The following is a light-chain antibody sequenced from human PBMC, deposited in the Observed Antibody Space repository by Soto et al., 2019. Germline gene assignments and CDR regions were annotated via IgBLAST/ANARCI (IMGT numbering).Light chain of an antibody. CDR3: QQYNNWPPYT. CDR2: GAS. Sequence: EIVMTQSPATLSVSPGERATLSCRASQSVSSNLAWYQQKLGQAPRLLIYGASTRATGIPARFSGSGSGTEFTLTISSLQSEDFAVYYCQQYNNWPPYTFGQGTNREIK. CDR1: QSVSSN. J-gene: IGKJ2*01. V-gene: IGKV3-15*01.